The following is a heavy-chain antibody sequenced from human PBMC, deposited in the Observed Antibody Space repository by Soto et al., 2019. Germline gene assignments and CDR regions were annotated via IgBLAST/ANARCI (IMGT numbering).Heavy chain of an antibody. CDR1: GFTFSSYW. J-gene: IGHJ4*02. D-gene: IGHD2-15*01. CDR3: VRTSLVVAAATREDY. V-gene: IGHV3-74*01. CDR2: INSYGSST. Sequence: EVQLVESGGGLVQPGGSLRLSCAASGFTFSSYWMHWVHQAPGKGLVWVSRINSYGSSTSYADSVKGRVTISRDNAKNTLYLQMNSLRAEDTAVYYGVRTSLVVAAATREDYWGQGTLVTVSS.